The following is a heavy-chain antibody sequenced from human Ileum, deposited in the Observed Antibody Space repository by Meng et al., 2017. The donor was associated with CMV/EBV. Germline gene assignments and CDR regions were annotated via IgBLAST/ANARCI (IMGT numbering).Heavy chain of an antibody. Sequence: QVHPQACGSRLLNPSPTPALAGAVDGGSHSNDHWNGIRQPPGKGLDGISEINHGGSSNYNPSLKSRVTISVDRSRNQVSLKLTSVTAADTAVYYCARASHQRRFLSYWGQGTLVTVSS. D-gene: IGHD3-3*01. V-gene: IGHV4-34*01. CDR1: GGSHSNDH. CDR3: ARASHQRRFLSY. J-gene: IGHJ4*02. CDR2: INHGGSS.